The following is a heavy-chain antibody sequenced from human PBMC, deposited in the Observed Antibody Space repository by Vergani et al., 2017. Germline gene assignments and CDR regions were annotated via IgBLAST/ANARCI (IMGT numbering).Heavy chain of an antibody. D-gene: IGHD3-9*01. J-gene: IGHJ2*01. CDR1: GESFTSYH. V-gene: IGHV4-34*01. CDR3: ARDQDDYDILTGYRYWYFDL. Sequence: QVQLQQWGGGLLKPSETLSLTCVVNGESFTSYHWTWIRQSPGEGLEWVGDIDHTGRPDYNPSLKSRLTMSVDKSRNQFSLKLSSVTAADTAIYYCARDQDDYDILTGYRYWYFDLWGRGTLVTVSS. CDR2: IDHTGRP.